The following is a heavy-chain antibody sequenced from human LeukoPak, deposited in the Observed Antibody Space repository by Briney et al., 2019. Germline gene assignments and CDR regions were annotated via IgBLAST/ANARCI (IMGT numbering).Heavy chain of an antibody. D-gene: IGHD2-21*01. V-gene: IGHV4-39*07. J-gene: IGHJ5*02. CDR2: IYSSGST. CDR3: ARSGGYCGSTTCHTTWFAP. CDR1: GGSITSGSDY. Sequence: SETLSLTCTVSGGSITSGSDYWGWIRQPPGRALEWIGSIYSSGSTYYNPSLQNRVTISLDTSKNQFSLNLNSVTAADTAVYYCARSGGYCGSTTCHTTWFAPWGQGTLVTVSS.